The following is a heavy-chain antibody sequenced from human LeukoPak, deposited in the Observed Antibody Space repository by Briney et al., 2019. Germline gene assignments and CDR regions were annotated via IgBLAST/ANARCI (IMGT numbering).Heavy chain of an antibody. CDR1: GFTFSSYS. D-gene: IGHD5-18*01. J-gene: IGHJ6*02. V-gene: IGHV3-21*01. Sequence: GGSLRLSCVASGFTFSSYSMNWVRQAPGKGLEWVSSISSSSSYIYYADSVKGRFTISRDNAKNSLYLQMNSLRAEDTAVYYCARGSIQLSYYYYGMDVWGQGTTVTVSS. CDR2: ISSSSSYI. CDR3: ARGSIQLSYYYYGMDV.